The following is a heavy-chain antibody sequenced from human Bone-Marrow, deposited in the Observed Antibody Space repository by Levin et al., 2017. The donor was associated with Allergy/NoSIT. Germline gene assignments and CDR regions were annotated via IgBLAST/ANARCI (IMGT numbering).Heavy chain of an antibody. CDR1: GGSISSYY. D-gene: IGHD4-11*01. CDR2: IYYSGST. V-gene: IGHV4-59*01. J-gene: IGHJ6*02. CDR3: ARAPVTINSYYYYDGMDV. Sequence: SETLSLTCTVSGGSISSYYWSWIRQPPGKGLEWIGYIYYSGSTNYNPSLKSRVTISVDTSKNQFSLKLSSVTAADTAVYYCARAPVTINSYYYYDGMDVWGQGTTVTVSS.